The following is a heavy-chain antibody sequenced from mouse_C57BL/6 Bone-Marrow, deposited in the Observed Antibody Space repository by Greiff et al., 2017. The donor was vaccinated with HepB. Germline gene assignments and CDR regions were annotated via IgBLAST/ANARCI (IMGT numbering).Heavy chain of an antibody. D-gene: IGHD1-1*01. Sequence: EVQVQQSVAEFVRPGASVKFSCTASGFTFNNTSMHWVKQGPEQGLEWIGRIDPANGNIKYAPKFQGKATITADTSTNTACLQLSSLTSEDTANYYCLLASDYWGQGTSLTVSS. CDR1: GFTFNNTS. CDR2: IDPANGNI. CDR3: LLASDY. V-gene: IGHV14-3*01. J-gene: IGHJ2*02.